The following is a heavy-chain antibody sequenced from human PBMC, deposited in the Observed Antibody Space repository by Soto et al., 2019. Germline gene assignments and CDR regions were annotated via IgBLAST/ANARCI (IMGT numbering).Heavy chain of an antibody. Sequence: QVQLVESGGGVVQPGRSLRLSCAASGVTFSSYAMHWVRQAPGKGLELVAVISYDGSNKYYADSGKGRFTISKDKXXXXXXXXXXXXXXXXXXXXXXXXXXXIXPFDYWGQGTLVTFSS. CDR2: ISYDGSNK. V-gene: IGHV3-30-3*01. CDR1: GVTFSSYA. J-gene: IGHJ4*02. CDR3: XXXXXIXPFDY.